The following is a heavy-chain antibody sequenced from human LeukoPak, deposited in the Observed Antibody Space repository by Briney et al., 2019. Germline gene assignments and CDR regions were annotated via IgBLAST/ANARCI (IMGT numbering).Heavy chain of an antibody. D-gene: IGHD3-10*01. CDR1: GYTFTSYG. Sequence: ASVKVSCKASGYTFTSYGISWVRQAPGQGLEWMGWISVHNGNTNYAQKLQGRVTMTTDTATSTAYMELRSLRSDDTAVYYCARDGNYYGSGSYYNKWGQGTLVTVSS. CDR3: ARDGNYYGSGSYYNK. CDR2: ISVHNGNT. J-gene: IGHJ4*02. V-gene: IGHV1-18*01.